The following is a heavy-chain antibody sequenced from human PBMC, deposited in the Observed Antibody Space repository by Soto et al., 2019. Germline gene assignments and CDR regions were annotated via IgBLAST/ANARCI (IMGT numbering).Heavy chain of an antibody. Sequence: QVQLVQSGAEVKKPGSSVKVSCKASGGTFSNYAISWVRQAPGQGLEWMGGIIPIFGTANYAQKFQGRVTITADESTSTAYMERGSLTSEDTAVYFCARGLHYYYDSSGSHDAFEIWGQGTLVTVSS. J-gene: IGHJ3*02. V-gene: IGHV1-69*01. CDR2: IIPIFGTA. D-gene: IGHD3-22*01. CDR1: GGTFSNYA. CDR3: ARGLHYYYDSSGSHDAFEI.